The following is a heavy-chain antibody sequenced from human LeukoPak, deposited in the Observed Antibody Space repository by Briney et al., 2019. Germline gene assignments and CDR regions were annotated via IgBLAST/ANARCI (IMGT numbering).Heavy chain of an antibody. V-gene: IGHV1-18*01. CDR2: ISAYNGNT. CDR3: AREGGGEYYDSSGYYYF. Sequence: GASVKVSCKASGYTFTSYGISWVRQAPGQGLEWMGWISAYNGNTNYAQKLQGRVTMTTDTSTSTAYMELRSLRSDDTAVYYCAREGGGEYYDSSGYYYFWGQGTLVTVSS. CDR1: GYTFTSYG. J-gene: IGHJ4*02. D-gene: IGHD3-22*01.